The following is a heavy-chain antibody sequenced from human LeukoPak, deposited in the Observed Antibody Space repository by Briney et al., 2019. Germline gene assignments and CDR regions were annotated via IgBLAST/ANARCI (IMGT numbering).Heavy chain of an antibody. CDR1: ANTFTVYY. CDR2: INTNTGNP. V-gene: IGHV7-4-1*02. J-gene: IGHJ4*02. D-gene: IGHD3-10*01. CDR3: ARGSIGAPHHFDY. Sequence: EASVTVSFKASANTFTVYYMHWVRQAPGQGLEWMGWINTNTGNPTYAQGFPGRVVFSLDTSVSTAYLQISSLKAEDTAVYYCARGSIGAPHHFDYWGQGTLVTVSS.